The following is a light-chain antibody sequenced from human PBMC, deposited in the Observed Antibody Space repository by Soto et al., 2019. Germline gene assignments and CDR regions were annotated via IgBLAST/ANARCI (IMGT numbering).Light chain of an antibody. CDR2: WAS. V-gene: IGKV4-1*01. J-gene: IGKJ2*01. CDR3: QQYYNTPSYT. Sequence: DIVMTQSPDSLAVSLGERATFNCKSSQSVLYSSNNKNYLAWYQQKPGQPPKLLIYWASTRESGVPDRFSGSGSGTDFTLTISSLQAEDVAVYYCQQYYNTPSYTFGQGTKLEIK. CDR1: QSVLYSSNNKNY.